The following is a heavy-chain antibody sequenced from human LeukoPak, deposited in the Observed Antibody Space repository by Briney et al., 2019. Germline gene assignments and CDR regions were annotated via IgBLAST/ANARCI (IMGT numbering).Heavy chain of an antibody. V-gene: IGHV3-30*18. CDR1: GFTFSSYG. D-gene: IGHD3-22*01. CDR3: AKVNYYESSGYYDY. Sequence: GGSLRLSCAASGFTFSSYGMHWVRQAPGKGLEWVAVISYDGSNKYYADSVEGRFTISRDNSKNTLYLQMNSLRAEDTAVYYCAKVNYYESSGYYDYWGQGTLVTVSS. J-gene: IGHJ4*02. CDR2: ISYDGSNK.